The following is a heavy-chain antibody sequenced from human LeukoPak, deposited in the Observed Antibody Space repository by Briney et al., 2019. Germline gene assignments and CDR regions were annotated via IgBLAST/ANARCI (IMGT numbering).Heavy chain of an antibody. J-gene: IGHJ6*02. V-gene: IGHV1-46*01. CDR3: ARGVGDGLNYYGMDV. CDR1: GYTLTSYY. D-gene: IGHD3-10*01. Sequence: ASVKVSCKASGYTLTSYYMHWVRQAPGQGLEWMGIINPSGGSTSYAQKFQGRVTMTRDTSTSTVYMELSSLRSEDTAVYYCARGVGDGLNYYGMDVWGQGTTVTVSS. CDR2: INPSGGST.